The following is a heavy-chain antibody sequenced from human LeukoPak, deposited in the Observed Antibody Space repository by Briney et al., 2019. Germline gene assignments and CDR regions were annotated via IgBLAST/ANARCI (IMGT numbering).Heavy chain of an antibody. D-gene: IGHD3-3*01. Sequence: ASVKVSCKASGYSFTSYDINWVRQATGQGLEWMGWMNPNRGNTGYAQKFQGGVTMTRKTSISTAYMELSSLRSEATAVYYCARGGVWSWFDPWGQGTLVTVSS. V-gene: IGHV1-8*01. J-gene: IGHJ5*02. CDR1: GYSFTSYD. CDR3: ARGGVWSWFDP. CDR2: MNPNRGNT.